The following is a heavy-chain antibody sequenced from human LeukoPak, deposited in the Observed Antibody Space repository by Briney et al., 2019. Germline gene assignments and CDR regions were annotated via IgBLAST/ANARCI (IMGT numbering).Heavy chain of an antibody. V-gene: IGHV3-7*01. Sequence: GGSLRLSCAASGFTFSSYAMSWVRRAPGKGLEWVANIKQDGSERYYVDSVKGRFTISRDNAKNSLYLQMNSLGAEDTAVYYCARKARTYYDYVWGSYRHAEYFQHWGQGTLVTVSS. D-gene: IGHD3-16*02. J-gene: IGHJ1*01. CDR2: IKQDGSER. CDR3: ARKARTYYDYVWGSYRHAEYFQH. CDR1: GFTFSSYA.